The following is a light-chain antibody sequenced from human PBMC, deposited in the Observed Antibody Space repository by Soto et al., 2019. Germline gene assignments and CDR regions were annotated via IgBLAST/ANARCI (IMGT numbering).Light chain of an antibody. J-gene: IGKJ1*01. V-gene: IGKV1-39*01. CDR2: AAS. CDR3: QQSYRFPKT. CDR1: QTVTSY. Sequence: DVQMTQSPSSMSASVGDSLTRTCRASQTVTSYLHWYQQKPGKAPKLLIYAASTLQSGVPSRFSGSGSGTEFTLTIISLQPEDFATYYCQQSYRFPKTFGRGTKVDIK.